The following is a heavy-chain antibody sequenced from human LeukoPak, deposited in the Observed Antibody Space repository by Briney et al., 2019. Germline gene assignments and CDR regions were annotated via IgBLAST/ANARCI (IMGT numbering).Heavy chain of an antibody. V-gene: IGHV3-21*04. J-gene: IGHJ1*01. CDR1: GFTFSSYS. CDR2: ISISSSYI. CDR3: ARDPSAVTTPEH. Sequence: PGGSLRLSCAASGFTFSSYSMNWVRQAPGKGLEWVSSISISSSYIYYADSVKGRFTISRDNAKNSLYLQMNSLRAEDTAVYYCARDPSAVTTPEHWGQGTLVTVSS. D-gene: IGHD4-17*01.